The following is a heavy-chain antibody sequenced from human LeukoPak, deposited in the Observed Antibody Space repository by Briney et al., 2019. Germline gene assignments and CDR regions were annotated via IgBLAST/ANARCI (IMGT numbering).Heavy chain of an antibody. Sequence: ASVKVSCKTSGYNFTGYYIHWVRQAPGQGLEWMGGIIPIFGTANYAQKFQGRVTITADESTSTAYMELSSLRSEDTAVYYCRFVGVQKSYAGVDYWGQGTLVTVSS. CDR1: GYNFTGYY. CDR2: IIPIFGTA. CDR3: RFVGVQKSYAGVDY. V-gene: IGHV1-69*13. D-gene: IGHD3-16*01. J-gene: IGHJ4*02.